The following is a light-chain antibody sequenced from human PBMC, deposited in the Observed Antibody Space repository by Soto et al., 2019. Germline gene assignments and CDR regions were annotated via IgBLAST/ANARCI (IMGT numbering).Light chain of an antibody. J-gene: IGLJ1*01. Sequence: QSVLTQSPSVSRAPGQRVSISCTGTSSNIGAGFDVHWYQKLPGTAPKLLIYGNNNRPSGVPDRFSGSKSGTSASLAITGLQAEDEADYYCQSYDSSLSGGSVFGTGTKVTVL. V-gene: IGLV1-40*01. CDR1: SSNIGAGFD. CDR2: GNN. CDR3: QSYDSSLSGGSV.